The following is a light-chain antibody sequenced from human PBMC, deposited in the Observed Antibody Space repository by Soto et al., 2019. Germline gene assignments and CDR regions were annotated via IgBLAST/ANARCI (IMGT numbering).Light chain of an antibody. CDR2: GAS. CDR1: QSVSSSY. V-gene: IGKV3-20*01. Sequence: EIVLTQSPSTLSLSPGERATLSCRASQSVSSSYLAWYQQKPGQAPRLLIYGASSRATGIPDRFSGSGSGTDFSLTISRLEPEDFAVYYCQQYGSSLLTFGGGTKVEIQ. J-gene: IGKJ4*01. CDR3: QQYGSSLLT.